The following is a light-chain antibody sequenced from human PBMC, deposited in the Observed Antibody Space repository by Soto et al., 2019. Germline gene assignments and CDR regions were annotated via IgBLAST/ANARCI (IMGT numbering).Light chain of an antibody. CDR1: SSDVGGYDY. Sequence: QSALTQPASVSGSPGQSSTISCTGSSSDVGGYDYVSWYQQPPGKVPKLIIYGVSNRPSGVSNRFSGSKSGNTASLTISGLQAEDEADYYCSLYTSVSTLVFGGGTTLAVL. CDR2: GVS. CDR3: SLYTSVSTLV. J-gene: IGLJ2*01. V-gene: IGLV2-14*01.